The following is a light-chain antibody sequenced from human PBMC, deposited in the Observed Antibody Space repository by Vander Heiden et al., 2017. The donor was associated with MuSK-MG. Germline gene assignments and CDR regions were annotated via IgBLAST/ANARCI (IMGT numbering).Light chain of an antibody. J-gene: IGLJ3*02. CDR3: MIWYSSTWV. Sequence: QAVLTQPSSLSASPGASASLTCTLHSVINVGISRVYWFQQKPGGPPRFLLNYKSDSDKRQGSGVPSRFSGSKDVSANAGILLISGLHSEDEADYYCMIWYSSTWVFGGGTKLT. CDR2: YKSDSDK. CDR1: SVINVGISR. V-gene: IGLV5-45*03.